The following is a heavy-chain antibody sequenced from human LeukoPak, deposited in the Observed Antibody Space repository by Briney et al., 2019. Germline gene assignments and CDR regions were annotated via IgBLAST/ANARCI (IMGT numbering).Heavy chain of an antibody. CDR3: ARNSGSYTPGGV. CDR2: IIPIFGTA. V-gene: IGHV1-69*06. CDR1: GGTFSSYA. Sequence: ASVKVSCKASGGTFSSYAISWVRQAPGQGLEWMGGIIPIFGTANYAQKFQGRVTITADKSTSTAYMELSSLRSEDTAVYYCARNSGSYTPGGVWGKGTTVTVSS. J-gene: IGHJ6*04. D-gene: IGHD1-26*01.